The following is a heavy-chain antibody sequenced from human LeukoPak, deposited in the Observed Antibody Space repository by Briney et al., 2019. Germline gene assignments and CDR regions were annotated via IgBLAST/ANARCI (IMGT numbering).Heavy chain of an antibody. Sequence: GGSLRLSCAASGFTFSGYWMHWVRHAPGKGLVWVSRINSDGSSTSYADSVKGRFTISRDNAKNTLYLQMNSLRAEDTAVYYCARDTDTVTAILDYWGQGTLVTVSS. CDR2: INSDGSST. CDR1: GFTFSGYW. D-gene: IGHD4-17*01. CDR3: ARDTDTVTAILDY. V-gene: IGHV3-74*01. J-gene: IGHJ4*02.